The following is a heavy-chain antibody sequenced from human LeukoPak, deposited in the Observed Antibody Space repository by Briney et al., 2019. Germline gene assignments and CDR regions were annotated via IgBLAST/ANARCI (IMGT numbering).Heavy chain of an antibody. J-gene: IGHJ4*02. V-gene: IGHV1-8*01. CDR3: ARGPGPTSGNELDY. CDR1: GYTFTSYD. D-gene: IGHD1-1*01. Sequence: ASVKVSCKASGYTFTSYDINWVRQATGQGLEWMGWVNPNSGNTGYAQKFQGRVTMTRNTSISTAYMELSSLRSEDTAVYYCARGPGPTSGNELDYWGQGTLVTVSS. CDR2: VNPNSGNT.